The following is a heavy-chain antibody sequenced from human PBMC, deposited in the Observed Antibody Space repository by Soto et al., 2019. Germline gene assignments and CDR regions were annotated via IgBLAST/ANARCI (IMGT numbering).Heavy chain of an antibody. Sequence: QVQLQESGPGLVKPSETLSLTCTVSGGSISSYYRSWIRQPPGKGLEWIGYIYYSGSTNYNPSLKSRVTISVDTSKNQFSLKLSSVTAADTAVYYCARHSPFWSGYYYFDYWGQGTLVTVSS. J-gene: IGHJ4*02. D-gene: IGHD3-3*01. CDR2: IYYSGST. V-gene: IGHV4-59*08. CDR1: GGSISSYY. CDR3: ARHSPFWSGYYYFDY.